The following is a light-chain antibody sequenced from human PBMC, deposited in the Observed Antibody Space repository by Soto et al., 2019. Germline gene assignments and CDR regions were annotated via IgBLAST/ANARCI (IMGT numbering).Light chain of an antibody. J-gene: IGKJ2*01. CDR2: GAS. Sequence: EIVLTQSPGTLSLSPGERATLSCRASQTIRSNYLAWYQQKPGQAPRLLIYGASSRATGIPDRFSGSGSGTDFTLTINRLEPEDVAVYYCQQYGSSLYTFGQGTKVDIK. CDR3: QQYGSSLYT. V-gene: IGKV3-20*01. CDR1: QTIRSNY.